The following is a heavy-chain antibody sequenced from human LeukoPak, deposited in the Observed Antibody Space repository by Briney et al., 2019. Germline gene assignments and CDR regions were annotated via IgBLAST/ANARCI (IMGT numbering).Heavy chain of an antibody. Sequence: PSETLSLTCGVSGYSISSGYYWGWFRQPPGKGLEWIGSIYYTGSTYYNPSLKSRVTILLDTSKNQFSLKLSSVTAADTAVYYCASRRAYHVYGYWGQGILVTVSS. V-gene: IGHV4-38-2*01. J-gene: IGHJ4*02. CDR1: GYSISSGYY. D-gene: IGHD5/OR15-5a*01. CDR2: IYYTGST. CDR3: ASRRAYHVYGY.